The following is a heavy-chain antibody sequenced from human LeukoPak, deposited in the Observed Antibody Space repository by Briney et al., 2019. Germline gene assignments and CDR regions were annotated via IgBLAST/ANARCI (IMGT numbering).Heavy chain of an antibody. CDR3: ASSSGSSMYYFDY. V-gene: IGHV3-7*03. Sequence: PGGSLRLPCGPSVFTFCIFNMLWAPGAPGRGLEGGPHIKQDGSEKYYVDSVKGRFTISRDNAKNSLYLQMNSLRAEDTAVYCCASSSGSSMYYFDYWGQGTLVTVSS. D-gene: IGHD1-26*01. CDR2: IKQDGSEK. J-gene: IGHJ4*02. CDR1: VFTFCIFN.